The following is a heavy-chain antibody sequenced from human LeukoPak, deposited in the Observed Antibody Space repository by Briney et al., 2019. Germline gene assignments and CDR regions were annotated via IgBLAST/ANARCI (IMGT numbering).Heavy chain of an antibody. CDR2: ITGRGENT. J-gene: IGHJ4*02. CDR3: AKDSVSKSTGSDFDY. V-gene: IGHV3-23*01. CDR1: GFTFSNYG. Sequence: GGSLRLSCAASGFTFSNYGMNWVRQAPGKGLEWVSGITGRGENTYYADSVKGRFTISRDNSKNTLYLQMNSLRAEDTAVYYCAKDSVSKSTGSDFDYWGQGTLVTVSS. D-gene: IGHD1-26*01.